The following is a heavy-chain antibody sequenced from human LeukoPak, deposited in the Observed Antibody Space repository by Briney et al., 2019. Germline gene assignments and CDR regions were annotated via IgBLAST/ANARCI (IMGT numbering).Heavy chain of an antibody. V-gene: IGHV3-23*01. Sequence: GGSLRLSCEASGFTFGSHAMYRVRQAPGKGLEWVAGIFGSGGSPHYADPVEGRFTISRDNSRNTVYLQINSLRAEDTAVYYCGKTTVGYSSGQKPAWPVDYWGQGTLVTVSS. D-gene: IGHD5-18*01. CDR3: GKTTVGYSSGQKPAWPVDY. J-gene: IGHJ4*02. CDR1: GFTFGSHA. CDR2: IFGSGGSP.